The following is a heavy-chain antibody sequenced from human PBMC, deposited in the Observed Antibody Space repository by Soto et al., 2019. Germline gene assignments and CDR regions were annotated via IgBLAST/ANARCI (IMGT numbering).Heavy chain of an antibody. Sequence: EVQLVESGGGLVQPGGSLRLSCAASGFTFSSYSMNWVRQAPGKGLEWVSYISSSSSTIYYADSVKGRFTISRDNAKNSLYLQMNSLRAEDTAVYYCAREYYDSSGYYGYWGQGTLVTVSS. CDR1: GFTFSSYS. D-gene: IGHD3-22*01. J-gene: IGHJ4*02. CDR3: AREYYDSSGYYGY. V-gene: IGHV3-48*01. CDR2: ISSSSSTI.